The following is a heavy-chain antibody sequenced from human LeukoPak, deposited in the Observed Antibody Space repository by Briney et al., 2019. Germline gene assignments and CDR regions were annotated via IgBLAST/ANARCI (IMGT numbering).Heavy chain of an antibody. V-gene: IGHV3-53*01. J-gene: IGHJ6*03. CDR2: IYSGGST. CDR1: GFTVSSNY. D-gene: IGHD3-10*01. Sequence: GGSLRLSCAASGFTVSSNYMSWVRQAPGKGLEWVSVIYSGGSTYYADSVKGRFTISRDNSKNTLYLQMNSLRAEDTAVYYCARVKAGYYYYMDVWGKGTTVTVSS. CDR3: ARVKAGYYYYMDV.